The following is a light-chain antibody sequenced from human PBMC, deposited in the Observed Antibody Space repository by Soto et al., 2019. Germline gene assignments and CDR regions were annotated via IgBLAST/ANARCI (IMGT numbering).Light chain of an antibody. CDR2: GAS. J-gene: IGKJ1*01. V-gene: IGKV3-15*01. Sequence: TVMTQSPATLSVSLGERVTLSCRASQSVRNNLAWYQHKPGQAPRLLIYGASSRATDVPARFSGSGSGTEFTLTISGLESDDLAVYYCREYDNWPPWTFGQGTKVDIK. CDR3: REYDNWPPWT. CDR1: QSVRNN.